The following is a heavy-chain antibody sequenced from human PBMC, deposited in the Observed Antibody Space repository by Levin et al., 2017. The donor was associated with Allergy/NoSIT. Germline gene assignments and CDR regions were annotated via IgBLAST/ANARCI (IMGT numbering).Heavy chain of an antibody. Sequence: TGESLKISCQASGYSFTNYWIGWVRQMPGYGLQWMGIIYPADSDARYSPSFQGHVTISADRSINTAYLQWSSLKDSDTAIYYCVRHTTGFNPLDFWGQGTLVTVSS. CDR2: IYPADSDA. CDR1: GYSFTNYW. D-gene: IGHD1-1*01. V-gene: IGHV5-51*01. CDR3: VRHTTGFNPLDF. J-gene: IGHJ4*02.